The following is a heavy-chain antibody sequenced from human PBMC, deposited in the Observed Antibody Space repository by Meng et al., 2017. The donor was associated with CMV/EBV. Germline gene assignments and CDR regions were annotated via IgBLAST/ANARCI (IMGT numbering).Heavy chain of an antibody. CDR1: GFSFSNFV. CDR2: IYFDGRDK. D-gene: IGHD3-10*01. CDR3: AKDGGFHGAYYGFLDS. V-gene: IGHV3-30*02. J-gene: IGHJ4*02. Sequence: GESLKISCAASGFSFSNFVMHWVRRAPGKGLEWVAFIYFDGRDKYYADSVRDRFTISRDNSKNTLYLEMNSPRADDTAVYYCAKDGGFHGAYYGFLDSWGQGTLVTVSS.